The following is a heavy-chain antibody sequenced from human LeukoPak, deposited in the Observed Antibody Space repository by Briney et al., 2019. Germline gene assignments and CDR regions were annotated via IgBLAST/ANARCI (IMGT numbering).Heavy chain of an antibody. CDR3: AKSRRDRLSYAFDI. J-gene: IGHJ3*02. V-gene: IGHV3-30*18. CDR1: GFTFSSYA. Sequence: GGSLRLSCAASGFTFSSYAMSWVRQAPGKGLEWVAVISYDGTTKYYRDSVKGRFTISRDNSNNILYLQMNSLRPEDTAIYYCAKSRRDRLSYAFDIWGQGTMVTVSS. CDR2: ISYDGTTK.